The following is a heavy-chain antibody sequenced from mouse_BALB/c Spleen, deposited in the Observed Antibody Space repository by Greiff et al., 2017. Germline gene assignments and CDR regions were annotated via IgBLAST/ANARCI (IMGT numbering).Heavy chain of an antibody. V-gene: IGHV1-80*01. CDR3: ARWDGSRLDY. Sequence: QVQLKESGAELVRPGSSVKISCKASGYAFSSYWMNWVKQRPGQGLEWIGQIYPGDGDTNYNGKFKGKATLTADKSSSTAYMQLSSLTSEDSAVYFCARWDGSRLDYWGQGTSVTVSS. D-gene: IGHD1-1*01. CDR2: IYPGDGDT. CDR1: GYAFSSYW. J-gene: IGHJ4*01.